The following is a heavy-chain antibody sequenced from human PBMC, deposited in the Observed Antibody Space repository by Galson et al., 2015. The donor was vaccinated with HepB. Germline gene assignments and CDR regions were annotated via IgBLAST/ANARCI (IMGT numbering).Heavy chain of an antibody. J-gene: IGHJ4*02. D-gene: IGHD4-17*01. V-gene: IGHV4-59*01. Sequence: WSWIRQPPGKGLEWIGYIYYSGSANYNPSPKSRVTISVDTSKNQFSLKLSSVTAADTAVYYCVRIRDDYDDYFPHFDYWGQGTLVTVSS. CDR2: IYYSGSA. CDR3: VRIRDDYDDYFPHFDY.